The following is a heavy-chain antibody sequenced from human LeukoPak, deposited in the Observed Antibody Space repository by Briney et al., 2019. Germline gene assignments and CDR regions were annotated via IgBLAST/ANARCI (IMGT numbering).Heavy chain of an antibody. Sequence: SETLSLTCAVSGGSISSGGYYWSWVRQHPGKGLEWIGYIYYSGSTYYNPSLKSRVTISVDTSKNQFSLKLSSVTAADTAVYYCARAGEYSSSWNDAFDIWGQGTMVTVSS. J-gene: IGHJ3*02. CDR2: IYYSGST. CDR3: ARAGEYSSSWNDAFDI. CDR1: GGSISSGGYY. D-gene: IGHD6-13*01. V-gene: IGHV4-31*11.